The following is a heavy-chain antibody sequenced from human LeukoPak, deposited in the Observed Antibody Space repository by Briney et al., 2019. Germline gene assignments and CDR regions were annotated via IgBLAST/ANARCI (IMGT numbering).Heavy chain of an antibody. CDR1: GGSFSGYY. CDR2: INHSGGT. J-gene: IGHJ4*02. D-gene: IGHD5-18*01. Sequence: SETLSLTCAVYGGSFSGYYWSWIRQPPGKGLEWIGEINHSGGTNYNPSLKSRVTISVDTSKNQFSLKLSSVTAADTAVYYCARHSLQLWSPFDYWGQGTLVTVSS. CDR3: ARHSLQLWSPFDY. V-gene: IGHV4-34*01.